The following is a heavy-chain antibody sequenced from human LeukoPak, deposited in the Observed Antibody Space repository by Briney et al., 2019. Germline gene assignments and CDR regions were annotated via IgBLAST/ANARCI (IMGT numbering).Heavy chain of an antibody. CDR2: INHSGST. CDR3: ASQHGYNYDDWFDP. Sequence: KPSETLSLTCAVYGGSFSGYYWSWIRQPPGKGLEWIGEINHSGSTNYNPSLKSRVTISVDTSKNQFSLKLSSVTAADTAVYYCASQHGYNYDDWFDPWGQGTLFTVSS. D-gene: IGHD5-24*01. CDR1: GGSFSGYY. J-gene: IGHJ5*02. V-gene: IGHV4-34*01.